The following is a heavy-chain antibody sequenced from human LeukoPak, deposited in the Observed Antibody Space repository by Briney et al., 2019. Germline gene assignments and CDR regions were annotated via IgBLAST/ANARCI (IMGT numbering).Heavy chain of an antibody. CDR1: GGSISNTNW. CDR2: VNLQGST. CDR3: AREGGPYRPLDY. V-gene: IGHV4-4*02. Sequence: SETLSLTCGVSGGSISNTNWWTWVRQPPGKGLEWIGEVNLQGSTNYNPSLKSQVAISVDKSENHISLKLTSVTAADTAVYYCAREGGPYRPLDYSGQGTLVTVAS. J-gene: IGHJ4*02.